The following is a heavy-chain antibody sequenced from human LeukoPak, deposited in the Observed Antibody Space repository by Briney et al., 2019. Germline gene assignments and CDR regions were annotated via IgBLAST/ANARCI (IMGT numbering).Heavy chain of an antibody. D-gene: IGHD6-19*01. J-gene: IGHJ4*02. CDR2: ISSSSSYI. CDR3: ARDPNSGWSQPNYFDY. CDR1: GFTFSSYS. V-gene: IGHV3-21*01. Sequence: GGSLRLSCAASGFTFSSYSMNWVRQAPGKGLEWVSSISSSSSYIYYADSVKGRFTISRDNAKNSLYLQMNSLRAEDTAVYYCARDPNSGWSQPNYFDYWGQGTLVTVSS.